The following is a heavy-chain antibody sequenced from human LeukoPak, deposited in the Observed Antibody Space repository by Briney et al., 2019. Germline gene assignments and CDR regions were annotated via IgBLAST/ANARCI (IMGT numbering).Heavy chain of an antibody. J-gene: IGHJ4*02. V-gene: IGHV3-53*01. D-gene: IGHD2-8*02. CDR2: IYSGGAT. Sequence: GGSLRLSCAASGFIVSDDYISRVRQTPGKGLEWVSVIYSGGATFYADSVKGRFTISRDNSKNTVHLQMNSLRAEDTAVYYCASGGKYCTGGACYGDCGQGTLVTVSS. CDR1: GFIVSDDY. CDR3: ASGGKYCTGGACYGD.